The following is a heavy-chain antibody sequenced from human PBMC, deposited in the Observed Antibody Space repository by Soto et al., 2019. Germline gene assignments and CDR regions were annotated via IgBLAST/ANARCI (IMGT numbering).Heavy chain of an antibody. CDR1: GDTLSSYA. Sequence: QVQLVQSGTEVKEPGSSVKVSCKASGDTLSSYAISWVRQAPGQGLEWMGGIIPIFDTANYAQKFQGRVTITADDSTSTAYMEMSRLRSEDTAVYYCARLSDYVWGSYRPSRGLDVWGQGTTVTVSS. CDR2: IIPIFDTA. D-gene: IGHD3-16*02. J-gene: IGHJ6*02. CDR3: ARLSDYVWGSYRPSRGLDV. V-gene: IGHV1-69*12.